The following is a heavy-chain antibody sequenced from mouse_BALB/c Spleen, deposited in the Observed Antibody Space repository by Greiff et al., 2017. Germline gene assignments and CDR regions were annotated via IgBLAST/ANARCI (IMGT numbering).Heavy chain of an antibody. V-gene: IGHV14-4*02. CDR1: GFNIKDYY. J-gene: IGHJ4*01. Sequence: EVQLQQSGAELVRSGASVKLSCTASGFNIKDYYMHWVKQRPEQGLEWIGWIDPENGDTEYAPKFQGKATMTADTSSNPAYLQLSSLTSEDTAVYYCNALDGYSPELGYWGQGTTVTVSS. CDR2: IDPENGDT. D-gene: IGHD2-3*01. CDR3: NALDGYSPELGY.